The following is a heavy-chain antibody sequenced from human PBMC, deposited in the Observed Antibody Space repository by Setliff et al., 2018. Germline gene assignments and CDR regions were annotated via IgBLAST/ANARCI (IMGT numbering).Heavy chain of an antibody. Sequence: LRLSCAASGFTFRNYAMSWVRRAPGKGLAWVSGITGGVGSTYYADPVKGRFTISRDNSKNTLYLQMNSLRAEDKAVYYCVKDRYCSDASCSPDYFDYWGQGTLVTVSS. CDR2: ITGGVGST. V-gene: IGHV3-23*01. J-gene: IGHJ4*02. D-gene: IGHD2-15*01. CDR1: GFTFRNYA. CDR3: VKDRYCSDASCSPDYFDY.